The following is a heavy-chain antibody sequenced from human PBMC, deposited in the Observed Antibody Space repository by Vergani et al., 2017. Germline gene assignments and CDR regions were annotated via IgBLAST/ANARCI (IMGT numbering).Heavy chain of an antibody. J-gene: IGHJ6*02. V-gene: IGHV4-39*01. CDR1: GASIRSSNYY. CDR3: ARFLTGTTIYYYYGMDV. D-gene: IGHD1-20*01. CDR2: IYYSGST. Sequence: QLQLQESGPGLVKPSATLSLTCSVSGASIRSSNYYWGWIRQPLGKGLEWIASIYYSGSTYYNPSLKSRVTISVDTSKNQFSLKLSSVTAADTAVYYCARFLTGTTIYYYYGMDVWGQGTTVTVSS.